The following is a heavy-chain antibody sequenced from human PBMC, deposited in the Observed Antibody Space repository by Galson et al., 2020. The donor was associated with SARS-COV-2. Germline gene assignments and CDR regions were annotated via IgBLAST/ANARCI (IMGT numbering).Heavy chain of an antibody. J-gene: IGHJ6*02. CDR2: IYYSGST. V-gene: IGHV4-39*07. CDR3: ATLATVPYFYGMDV. D-gene: IGHD2-2*01. CDR1: GGSISISRYY. Sequence: SETLSLTCTVPGGSISISRYYPSRIRPPPGKGLDWIGSIYYSGSTHYNPTLTTRLAISLDTSKHQFSLKVRSVTPADTAVYYCATLATVPYFYGMDVRGQGTTVTVSS.